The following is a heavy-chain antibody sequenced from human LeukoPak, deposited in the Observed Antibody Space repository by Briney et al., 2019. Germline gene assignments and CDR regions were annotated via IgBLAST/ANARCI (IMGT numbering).Heavy chain of an antibody. CDR2: LSSSSSTI. Sequence: GGSLRLYCAASGFTFSSYSMIWVRQAPGKGLVWVSYLSSSSSTIYYADPVKGRFTISRDNAKNSLYLHMKSLRAEDMAVYYCARDLVGVGWSDPWGEGALVTVSS. D-gene: IGHD3-10*01. CDR3: ARDLVGVGWSDP. V-gene: IGHV3-48*04. CDR1: GFTFSSYS. J-gene: IGHJ5*02.